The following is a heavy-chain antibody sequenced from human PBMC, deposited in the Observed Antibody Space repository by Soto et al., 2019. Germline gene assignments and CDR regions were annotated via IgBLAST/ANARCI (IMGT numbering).Heavy chain of an antibody. CDR3: TTRIVIAAGTKFYY. Sequence: GGSLRLSCAASGFTFSNAWMSWVRQAPGKGLEWVGRIKTKTDGGTTDYAAPVKGRFTISRDDSKNTLYLQMNSLKTEDTAVYYCTTRIVIAAGTKFYYWGQGTLVTGSS. CDR2: IKTKTDGGTT. J-gene: IGHJ4*02. CDR1: GFTFSNAW. D-gene: IGHD2-21*01. V-gene: IGHV3-15*01.